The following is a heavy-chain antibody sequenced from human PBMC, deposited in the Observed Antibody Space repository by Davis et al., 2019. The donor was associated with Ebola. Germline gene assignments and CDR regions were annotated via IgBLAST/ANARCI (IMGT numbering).Heavy chain of an antibody. V-gene: IGHV4-34*01. CDR1: GGSFSGYC. D-gene: IGHD2-15*01. CDR3: ARAAGRYCSGGSCYGGRRVNWFDP. CDR2: INHSGST. J-gene: IGHJ5*02. Sequence: MPSETLSLTCAVYGGSFSGYCWSWIRQPPGKGLEWIGEINHSGSTNYNPSLKSRVTISVDTSKNQFSLKLSSVTAADTAVYYCARAAGRYCSGGSCYGGRRVNWFDPWGQGTLVTVSS.